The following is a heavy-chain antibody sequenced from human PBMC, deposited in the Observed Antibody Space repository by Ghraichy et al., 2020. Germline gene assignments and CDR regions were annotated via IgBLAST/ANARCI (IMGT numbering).Heavy chain of an antibody. CDR3: SRGTIVVVPAAHWFDP. CDR1: GGSISSGGYY. Sequence: SETLSLTCTVSGGSISSGGYYWSWIRQHPGKGLEWIGYTYYSGSTYYNPSLKSRVTISVDTSKNQSSLKLSSVTAADTAVYYCSRGTIVVVPAAHWFDPWGQGTLVTVSS. V-gene: IGHV4-31*03. J-gene: IGHJ5*02. D-gene: IGHD2-2*01. CDR2: TYYSGST.